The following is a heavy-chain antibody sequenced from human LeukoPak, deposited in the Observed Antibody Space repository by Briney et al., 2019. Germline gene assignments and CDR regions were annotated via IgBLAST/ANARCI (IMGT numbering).Heavy chain of an antibody. CDR3: ARTREQWQVLDY. CDR2: IKQDGSEK. CDR1: GFTFSTYW. V-gene: IGHV3-7*01. Sequence: GGSLRLSCAASGFTFSTYWMSWVRQAPGKGLEWVANIKQDGSEKYYVDSVKGRLTISRDNAKNSLYLQMNSLRVEDTAVYYCARTREQWQVLDYWGQGTLVTVSS. J-gene: IGHJ4*02. D-gene: IGHD6-19*01.